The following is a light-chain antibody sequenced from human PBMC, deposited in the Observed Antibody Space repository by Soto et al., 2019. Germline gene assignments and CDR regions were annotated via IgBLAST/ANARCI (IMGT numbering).Light chain of an antibody. Sequence: AIQRTQSPSSLSASVGYIFTITCRASQGIRNDLGWYQQKPGKAPKLLIYAASSLQSGVPSRFSGSGSGTDFTLTISSLQPEDFATYYCQHLKTYPQTFGQGNKGAIK. J-gene: IGKJ1*01. V-gene: IGKV1-6*01. CDR1: QGIRND. CDR3: QHLKTYPQT. CDR2: AAS.